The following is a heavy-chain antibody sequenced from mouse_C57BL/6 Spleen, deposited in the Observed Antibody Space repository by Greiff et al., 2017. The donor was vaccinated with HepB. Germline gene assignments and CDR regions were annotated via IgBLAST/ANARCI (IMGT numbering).Heavy chain of an antibody. V-gene: IGHV1-15*01. J-gene: IGHJ2*01. D-gene: IGHD1-1*01. CDR3: TRSVYYGSRLFDY. CDR1: GYTFTDYE. Sequence: VHLVESGAELVRPGASVTLSCKASGYTFTDYEMHWVKQTPVHGLEWIGAIDPETGGTAYNQKFKGKAILTADKSSSTAYMELRSLTSEDSAVYDCTRSVYYGSRLFDYWGQGTTLTVSS. CDR2: IDPETGGT.